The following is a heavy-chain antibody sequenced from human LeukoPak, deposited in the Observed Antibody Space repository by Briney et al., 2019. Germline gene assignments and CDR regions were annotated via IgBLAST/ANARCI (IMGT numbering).Heavy chain of an antibody. CDR2: MNPNSGNT. CDR3: ARGGAAADPYYYYGMDV. Sequence: ASVKVSCKASGYTFTSYDINWVRQATGQGLEWMGWMNPNSGNTGYAQKFQGRVTMTRNTSISTAYMELSSLRSEDAAVYYCARGGAAADPYYYYGMDVWGQGTAVTVSS. J-gene: IGHJ6*02. CDR1: GYTFTSYD. V-gene: IGHV1-8*01. D-gene: IGHD6-13*01.